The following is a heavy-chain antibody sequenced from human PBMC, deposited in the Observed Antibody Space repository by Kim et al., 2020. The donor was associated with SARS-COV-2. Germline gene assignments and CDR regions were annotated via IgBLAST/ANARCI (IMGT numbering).Heavy chain of an antibody. D-gene: IGHD3-16*01. CDR1: GFTFGDYA. V-gene: IGHV3-49*03. CDR3: TRGDLEYYDYVWGALEGMDV. J-gene: IGHJ6*02. CDR2: IRSKAYGGTT. Sequence: GGSLRLSCTASGFTFGDYAMSWFRQAPGKGLEWVGFIRSKAYGGTTEYAASVKGRFTISRDDSKSIAYLQMNSLKTEDTAVYYCTRGDLEYYDYVWGALEGMDVWGQGTTVTVSS.